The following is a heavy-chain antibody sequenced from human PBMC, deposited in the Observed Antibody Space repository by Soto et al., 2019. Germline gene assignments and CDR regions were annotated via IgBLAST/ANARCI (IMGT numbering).Heavy chain of an antibody. CDR3: ARCSAWYDPSYFDC. V-gene: IGHV3-53*02. CDR2: IDSHGRT. D-gene: IGHD6-13*01. CDR1: GFIVSSSY. J-gene: IGHJ4*02. Sequence: DVQLVETGGVVIQPGGSLRLSCAASGFIVSSSYMSWVRQAPGKGLEWVSVIDSHGRTYYADSVNGRFTISRDNSKNTLDLQMNSPIAEATAGYYCARCSAWYDPSYFDCWGQGTLVTVSS.